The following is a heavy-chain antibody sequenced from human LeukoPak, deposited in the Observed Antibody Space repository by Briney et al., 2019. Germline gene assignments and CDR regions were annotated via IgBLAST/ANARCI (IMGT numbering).Heavy chain of an antibody. Sequence: GGSLRLSCAASGFSLSSYALTWVRQAPGKGLEWVSTISGSGDNTYYADSVRGRFTISRDNSKNTLYLQMNSLRAEDTAIYYCAKVSWANYFDYWGQGTLVTVSS. CDR1: GFSLSSYA. CDR3: AKVSWANYFDY. J-gene: IGHJ4*02. CDR2: ISGSGDNT. V-gene: IGHV3-23*01. D-gene: IGHD6-13*01.